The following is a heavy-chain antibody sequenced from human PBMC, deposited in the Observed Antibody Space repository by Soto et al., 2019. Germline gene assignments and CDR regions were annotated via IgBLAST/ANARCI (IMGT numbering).Heavy chain of an antibody. V-gene: IGHV1-2*02. CDR3: RVTGVSEVDY. CDR2: IYPDSGGT. Sequence: ASVKVSCKTPGYTFSGFYIHWVRQAPGQGLESMGWIYPDSGGTDYAQKFQGRVTMTRDTSISTAYMELSRLRSDDTAVYYCRVTGVSEVDYWGQGTLVTVSS. J-gene: IGHJ4*02. CDR1: GYTFSGFY. D-gene: IGHD2-8*01.